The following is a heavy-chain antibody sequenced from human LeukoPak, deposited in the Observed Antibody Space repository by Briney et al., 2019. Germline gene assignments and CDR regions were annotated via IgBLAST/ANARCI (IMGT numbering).Heavy chain of an antibody. CDR2: ISYDGSDK. Sequence: SGTSLRLSCAASGFTFDSYGVYWVRQAPGKGPEWVALISYDGSDKYYGDSVEGRFAISRDNSKNTVYLQMNNLRAEDTAVYYCAKRDYGGHSFYAMVVWGQGTTVTVSS. J-gene: IGHJ6*02. V-gene: IGHV3-30*18. CDR3: AKRDYGGHSFYAMVV. CDR1: GFTFDSYG. D-gene: IGHD4-23*01.